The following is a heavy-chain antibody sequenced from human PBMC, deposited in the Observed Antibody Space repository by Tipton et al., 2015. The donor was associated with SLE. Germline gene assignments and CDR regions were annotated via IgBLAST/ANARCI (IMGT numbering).Heavy chain of an antibody. J-gene: IGHJ6*03. V-gene: IGHV3-33*01. CDR3: ARESLIGREGSNPHYYYYMDV. CDR1: GFHFSAYG. Sequence: SLRLSCAASGFHFSAYGMHWVRQAPGKGLEWVAGIWYDGSNKYYGDSVKGRFTISRDKSKKTLYLQMNSLRVEDTAVYYCARESLIGREGSNPHYYYYMDVWGKGTTVTVSS. CDR2: IWYDGSNK. D-gene: IGHD5-24*01.